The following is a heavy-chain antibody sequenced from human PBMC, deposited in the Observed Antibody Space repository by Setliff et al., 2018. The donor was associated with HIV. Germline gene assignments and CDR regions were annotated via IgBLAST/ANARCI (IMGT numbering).Heavy chain of an antibody. CDR3: ARDQTDGGNGEWRFRPRDYWYFDL. V-gene: IGHV4-61*01. D-gene: IGHD2-15*01. J-gene: IGHJ2*01. CDR2: IYYSGST. Sequence: PSETLSLTCTVSGGSISSSSYYWGWIRQPPGKGLEWIGYIYYSGSTNYNPSLKSRVTISVDTSKNQFSLKLSSVTAADTAVYYCARDQTDGGNGEWRFRPRDYWYFDLWGRGTLVTVPQ. CDR1: GGSISSSSYY.